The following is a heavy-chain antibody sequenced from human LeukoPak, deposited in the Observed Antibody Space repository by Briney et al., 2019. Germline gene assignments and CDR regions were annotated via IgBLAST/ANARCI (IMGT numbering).Heavy chain of an antibody. J-gene: IGHJ4*02. V-gene: IGHV3-7*01. CDR2: INQHGSER. Sequence: QPGGSLRLSCAASGFTFSSYWMSWVRQAPGKGLEWVANINQHGSERYYVDSVKGRFTISRDNAKNSLYLQMNSLRAEDTVVYYCARDWVRSSCTDWGQGTLVTVSS. CDR1: GFTFSSYW. CDR3: ARDWVRSSCTD. D-gene: IGHD6-13*01.